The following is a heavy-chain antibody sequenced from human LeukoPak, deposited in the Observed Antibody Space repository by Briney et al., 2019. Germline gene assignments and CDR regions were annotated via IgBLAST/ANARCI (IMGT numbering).Heavy chain of an antibody. CDR1: GFTFSSYG. J-gene: IGHJ4*02. CDR3: ASGRGISSWYVDY. Sequence: PGGSLRLSCAASGFTFSSYGMHWVRQPPGKGLEWLALIWYDGSKEKYADSVKGRFTISRDNSKNTLYLQMNSLRAEDTAVSYCASGRGISSWYVDYWGQGTLVSVSS. V-gene: IGHV3-33*01. D-gene: IGHD6-13*01. CDR2: IWYDGSKE.